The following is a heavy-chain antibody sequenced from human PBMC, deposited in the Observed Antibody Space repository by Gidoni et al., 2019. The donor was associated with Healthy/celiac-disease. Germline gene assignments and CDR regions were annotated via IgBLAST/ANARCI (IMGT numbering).Heavy chain of an antibody. CDR2: IYCNDDK. CDR1: GFSLSTSVVG. D-gene: IGHD3-3*01. CDR3: ARQPPAYDFWSGYYWFDP. J-gene: IGHJ5*02. Sequence: QITLKESDRTLMNHAQTITLTSNCSGFSLSTSVVGVSWIRQPAGKALVWLALIYCNDDKSYSPSLTSRLTITEDTSKTHVVLTMPNIYPVDTATYCCARQPPAYDFWSGYYWFDPLGHGTLVTFSA. V-gene: IGHV2-5*01.